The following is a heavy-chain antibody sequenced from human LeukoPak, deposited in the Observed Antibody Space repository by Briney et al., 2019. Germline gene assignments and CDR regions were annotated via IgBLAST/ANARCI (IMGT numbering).Heavy chain of an antibody. V-gene: IGHV1-2*02. CDR2: INPNSGGT. J-gene: IGHJ3*02. CDR3: ARDWGGETAGTLDDAFDI. CDR1: GDTFKNYH. Sequence: GASVKVSCKVFGDTFKNYHISWVRQARGQGLEWMGWINPNSGGTNYAQKFQGGVTMTRDTSISTAYMELSRLRSDDTAVYYCARDWGGETAGTLDDAFDIWGQGTMVTVSS. D-gene: IGHD6-13*01.